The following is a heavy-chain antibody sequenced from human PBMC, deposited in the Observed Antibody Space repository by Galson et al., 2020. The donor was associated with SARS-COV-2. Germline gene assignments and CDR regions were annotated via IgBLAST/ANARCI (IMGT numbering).Heavy chain of an antibody. V-gene: IGHV4-34*01. CDR1: GGSFNDYY. D-gene: IGHD3-10*02. CDR2: ITHSGSS. Sequence: PSETLSLTCAVYGGSFNDYYWSWIRQPPGKGLEWIGGITHSGSSDYNPSLGGRATISVDTSKNQFSLRLNSVTAADTSVSYCAWAPAFQDLRLCEGYRLSDLGGSWFDPWGQGTLVTVSA. J-gene: IGHJ5*02. CDR3: AWAPAFQDLRLCEGYRLSDLGGSWFDP.